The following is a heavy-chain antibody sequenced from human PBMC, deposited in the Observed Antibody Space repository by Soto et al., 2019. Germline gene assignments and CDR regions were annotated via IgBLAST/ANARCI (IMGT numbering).Heavy chain of an antibody. V-gene: IGHV3-33*01. J-gene: IGHJ3*02. Sequence: GGSLRLSCAASGFTFSSYGMHWVRQAPGKGLEWVAVIWYDGSNKYYADSVKGRFTISRDNSKNTLYLQMNSLRADDTAVYYCARAEHDSSGYLSLDIWGQGTMVTVSS. CDR3: ARAEHDSSGYLSLDI. CDR1: GFTFSSYG. CDR2: IWYDGSNK. D-gene: IGHD3-22*01.